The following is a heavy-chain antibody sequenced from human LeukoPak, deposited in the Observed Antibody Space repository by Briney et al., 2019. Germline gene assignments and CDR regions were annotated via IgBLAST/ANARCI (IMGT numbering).Heavy chain of an antibody. J-gene: IGHJ6*03. Sequence: GGSLRPSCAASGFTFSSYSMNWVRQAPGKGLEWVSSTSSSSSYIYYADSVKGRFTISRDNAKNSLYLQMNSLRAEDTALYYCTTDVSGSIKINYYYYYMDVWGKGTTVTISS. CDR1: GFTFSSYS. D-gene: IGHD3-10*01. CDR2: TSSSSSYI. CDR3: TTDVSGSIKINYYYYYMDV. V-gene: IGHV3-21*04.